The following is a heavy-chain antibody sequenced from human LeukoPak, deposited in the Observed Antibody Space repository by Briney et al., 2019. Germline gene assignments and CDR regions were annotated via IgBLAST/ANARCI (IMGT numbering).Heavy chain of an antibody. Sequence: GGSLRLSCAASGFTFSGSAMHWVRQASGKGLEWVGRIRSKANNYATAYAASVKGRFTISRDDSKNTAYLQMDSLKTEDTAVYYCTRFSNYYYYMDVWGKGTTVTVSS. J-gene: IGHJ6*03. CDR3: TRFSNYYYYMDV. CDR1: GFTFSGSA. D-gene: IGHD4-11*01. V-gene: IGHV3-73*01. CDR2: IRSKANNYAT.